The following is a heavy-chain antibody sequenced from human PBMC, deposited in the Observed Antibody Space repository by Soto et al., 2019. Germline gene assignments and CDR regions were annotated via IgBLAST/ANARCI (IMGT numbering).Heavy chain of an antibody. CDR3: EKERVGAPFGEACFAD. CDR2: ITWNTHDI. Sequence: DVQLVESGGGLVQPGRSLTLSCAASGFTFDDYAMHWVRQAPGKGLEWVSAITWNTHDIAYADSVAGRFTISRDNAKTSLALQLKSLSAGDSAVSWCEKERVGAPFGEACFADWGQGILVTVSS. D-gene: IGHD3-16*01. V-gene: IGHV3-9*01. CDR1: GFTFDDYA. J-gene: IGHJ1*01.